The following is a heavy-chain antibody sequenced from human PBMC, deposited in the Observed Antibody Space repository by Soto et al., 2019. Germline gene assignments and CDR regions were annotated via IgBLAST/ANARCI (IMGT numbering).Heavy chain of an antibody. CDR3: AKGPAYSCGSGTSHFYY. V-gene: IGHV3-23*01. J-gene: IGHJ4*02. CDR1: GILFSTYV. CDR2: ISGSAGST. D-gene: IGHD3-10*01. Sequence: RWLSLSGEAAGILFSTYVISWVRQVPVKVLEWGSGISGSAGSTYYADSVKGRFTISRDNSKNTLYLQMTSRRVEDTAVYYCAKGPAYSCGSGTSHFYYWGQGTLVT.